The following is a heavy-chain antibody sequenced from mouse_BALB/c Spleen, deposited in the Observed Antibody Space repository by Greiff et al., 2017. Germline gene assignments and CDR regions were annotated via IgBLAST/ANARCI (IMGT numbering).Heavy chain of an antibody. V-gene: IGHV5-9-3*01. CDR1: GFTFSSYA. CDR2: ISSGGSYT. J-gene: IGHJ2*01. CDR3: ARQEGYYFDY. Sequence: DVKLVESGGGLVKPGGSLKLSCAASGFTFSSYAMSWVRQTPEKRLEWVATISSGGSYTYYPDSVKGRFTISRDNAKNTLYLQMSSLRSEDTAMYYCARQEGYYFDYWGQGTTLTVSS.